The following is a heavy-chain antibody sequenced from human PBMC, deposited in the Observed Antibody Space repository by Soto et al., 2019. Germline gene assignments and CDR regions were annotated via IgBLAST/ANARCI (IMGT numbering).Heavy chain of an antibody. CDR1: VGSISSGGYY. Sequence: SETLSLTCTFSVGSISSGGYYWSWIGQHPGKGLEWIGYIYYSGSTYYNPSLKSRVTISVDTSKNQFSLKLSSVTAADTAVYYCAREWRYYDSSGYSARPFYYHYGMEVWGQGTTVIVSS. D-gene: IGHD3-22*01. CDR2: IYYSGST. CDR3: AREWRYYDSSGYSARPFYYHYGMEV. V-gene: IGHV4-31*03. J-gene: IGHJ6*02.